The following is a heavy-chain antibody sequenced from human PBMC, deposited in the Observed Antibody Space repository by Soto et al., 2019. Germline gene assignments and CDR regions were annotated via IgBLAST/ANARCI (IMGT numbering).Heavy chain of an antibody. D-gene: IGHD5-12*01. CDR1: GYIFAEYW. CDR3: ARVSRDGYNQLGQYNYAMDV. V-gene: IGHV5-51*01. J-gene: IGHJ6*02. CDR2: IYPGDRDG. Sequence: PGESLKISCKASGYIFAEYWIGWVRQMPGKGLEWMGIIYPGDRDGIYSPSFQGRVTISADKSISTAHLQWSSLKASDTAMYYCARVSRDGYNQLGQYNYAMDVWGQGTAVTVSS.